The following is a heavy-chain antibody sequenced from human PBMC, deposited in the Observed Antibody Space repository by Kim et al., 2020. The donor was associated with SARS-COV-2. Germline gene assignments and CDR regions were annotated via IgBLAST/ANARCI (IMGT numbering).Heavy chain of an antibody. CDR1: GYTLIELS. D-gene: IGHD2-15*01. Sequence: ASVKVSCKVSGYTLIELSMHWVRQAPGKGLEWMGGFDPEDAETIYEQKFQGRVTMTEDTSTDTAYMELSSLRSEDTAVYYCATDFAYCSGGRCYSPGYWGQGTLVTVSS. CDR2: FDPEDAET. J-gene: IGHJ4*02. V-gene: IGHV1-24*01. CDR3: ATDFAYCSGGRCYSPGY.